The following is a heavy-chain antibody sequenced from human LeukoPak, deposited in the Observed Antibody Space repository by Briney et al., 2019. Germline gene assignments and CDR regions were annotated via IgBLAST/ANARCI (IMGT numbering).Heavy chain of an antibody. CDR3: ARDTADTAMVS. Sequence: SETLSLTCIVSGGSISSYFWSWIRQPPGKGLEWIGYMYHSEYYSGSTNYNPSLKSRVTISVDTSKNHFSLRLSSVTAADTAVYYCARDTADTAMVSWGQGTLVTVSS. J-gene: IGHJ4*02. CDR2: MYHSEYYSGST. V-gene: IGHV4-59*01. CDR1: GGSISSYF. D-gene: IGHD5-18*01.